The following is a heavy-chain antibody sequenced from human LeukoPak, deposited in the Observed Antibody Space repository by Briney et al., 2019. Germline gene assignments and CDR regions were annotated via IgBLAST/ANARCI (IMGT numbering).Heavy chain of an antibody. Sequence: GGSLRLSCAASGFTFSSYWMSWVRQAPGKGLEWVANIKQDGSEKYYVDSVKGRFTISRDNAKNSLYLQMNSLRAEDTAVYYCARVYYYDSSGPRDIWGQGTMVTVSS. CDR1: GFTFSSYW. J-gene: IGHJ3*02. CDR2: IKQDGSEK. D-gene: IGHD3-22*01. CDR3: ARVYYYDSSGPRDI. V-gene: IGHV3-7*01.